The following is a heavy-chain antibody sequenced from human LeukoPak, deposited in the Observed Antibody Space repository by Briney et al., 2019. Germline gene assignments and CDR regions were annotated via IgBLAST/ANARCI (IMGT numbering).Heavy chain of an antibody. CDR3: ARNKGLDGNGMDV. Sequence: NPGGSLRLSCAASGFTFTSYGISWVRQAPGQGLEWMGWISGYNGNTNYAQKLQGRVTMTTDTSTRTAYMELRSLRSDDTAVYYCARNKGLDGNGMDVWGQGTTVTVSS. J-gene: IGHJ6*02. CDR2: ISGYNGNT. D-gene: IGHD5-24*01. V-gene: IGHV1-18*01. CDR1: GFTFTSYG.